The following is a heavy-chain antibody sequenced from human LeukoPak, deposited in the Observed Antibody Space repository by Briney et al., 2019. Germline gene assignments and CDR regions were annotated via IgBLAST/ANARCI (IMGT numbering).Heavy chain of an antibody. J-gene: IGHJ6*02. CDR2: INPNSGGT. Sequence: ASVKVSCKASGYTFTSYYMHWVRQAPGQGLEWMGWINPNSGGTNYAQKFQGWVTMTRDTSISTAYMELSRLRSDDTAVYYCARGPPWEGSEGMDVWGQGTTVTVSS. D-gene: IGHD3-10*01. V-gene: IGHV1-2*04. CDR1: GYTFTSYY. CDR3: ARGPPWEGSEGMDV.